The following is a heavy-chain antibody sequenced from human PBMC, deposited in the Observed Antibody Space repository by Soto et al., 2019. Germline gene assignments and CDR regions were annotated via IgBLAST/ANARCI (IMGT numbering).Heavy chain of an antibody. V-gene: IGHV3-30-3*01. Sequence: QVQLVESGGGVVQPGTSLRLSCAASGFTFSTYSMHWVRQAPGKGLEWVAVFSYDGSNSYYADSVKGRFTISRDNSKNTLYLQLHSPRTEDTAVFYCERGRRVAAAGPLYYGLDVWVQGTTVTVFS. CDR1: GFTFSTYS. J-gene: IGHJ6*02. D-gene: IGHD6-13*01. CDR2: FSYDGSNS. CDR3: ERGRRVAAAGPLYYGLDV.